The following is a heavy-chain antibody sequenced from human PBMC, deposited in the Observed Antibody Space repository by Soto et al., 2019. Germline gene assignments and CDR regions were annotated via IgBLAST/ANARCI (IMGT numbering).Heavy chain of an antibody. Sequence: QVQLVQSGAEVKKPGSSVNVSCKTSGGTFGTTAVTWVRQAPGQGLEWMGGIVPMFGTANYAQKFQGRVTITPDESTNTAYMDLRSLRSDDTAVYYCARDGDPGYTFWSGPLGGGRFDPWGQGTLVTVSS. V-gene: IGHV1-69*05. D-gene: IGHD3-3*01. CDR1: GGTFGTTA. CDR2: IVPMFGTA. J-gene: IGHJ5*02. CDR3: ARDGDPGYTFWSGPLGGGRFDP.